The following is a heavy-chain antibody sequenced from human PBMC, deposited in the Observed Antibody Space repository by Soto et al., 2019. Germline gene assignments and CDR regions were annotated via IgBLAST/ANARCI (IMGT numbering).Heavy chain of an antibody. CDR3: ARGSGGWSRGWYRQDI. CDR2: IYHSGST. J-gene: IGHJ3*02. V-gene: IGHV4-4*02. CDR1: GGSVSSSNW. D-gene: IGHD6-19*01. Sequence: QVQLQESGPGLVKPSGTLSLTCAVSGGSVSSSNWWSWVGQPPGKGLEWIGEIYHSGSTNYNPSLKCRVTISVDKSKNQSTPKLSSVTAADTAVYYCARGSGGWSRGWYRQDIWGQGTMVTVSS.